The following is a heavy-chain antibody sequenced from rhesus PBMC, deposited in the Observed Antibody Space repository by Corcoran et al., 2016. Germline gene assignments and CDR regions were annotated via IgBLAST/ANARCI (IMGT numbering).Heavy chain of an antibody. CDR1: GGSISSSY. J-gene: IGHJ4*01. D-gene: IGHD5-42*01. CDR3: AIGDTAGTVLNY. V-gene: IGHV4-169*02. CDR2: IYGSGSST. Sequence: QLQLQESGPGLVKPSETLSVTCAVSGGSISSSYWSWIRQAPGKGLEWIGYIYGSGSSTNYNPSLKSRVNLSVDTSKDQLSRKLSSVTTADTAVYYCAIGDTAGTVLNYWGQGVLVTVSS.